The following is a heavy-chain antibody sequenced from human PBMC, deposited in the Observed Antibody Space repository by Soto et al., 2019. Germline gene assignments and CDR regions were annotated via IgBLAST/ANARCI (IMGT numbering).Heavy chain of an antibody. J-gene: IGHJ4*02. D-gene: IGHD3-3*01. CDR3: ARVNLGWLDY. CDR2: IYYSGST. CDR1: GGSISSGGYY. Sequence: QVQLQESGPGLVKPSQTLSLTCTVSGGSISSGGYYWSWIRQHPGKGLEWIGYIYYSGSTYYNPSLKXXVXISXDTSKNQFSLKLSSVTAADTAVYYCARVNLGWLDYWGQGTLVTVSS. V-gene: IGHV4-31*01.